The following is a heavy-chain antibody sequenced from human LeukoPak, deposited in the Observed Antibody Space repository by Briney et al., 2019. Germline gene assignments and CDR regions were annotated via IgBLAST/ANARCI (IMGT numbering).Heavy chain of an antibody. CDR1: GFTFSDYY. CDR3: ARGVPYESWSGAHYSDY. J-gene: IGHJ4*02. CDR2: ISNTGSTI. D-gene: IGHD3-3*01. Sequence: GGSLRLSCAASGFTFSDYYMTWIRQAPGKGLEWVSYISNTGSTIYYADSVKGRFTISRDDAKNLLYLQMNSLRAEDTAGYYCARGVPYESWSGAHYSDYWGEGTLVTVSS. V-gene: IGHV3-11*04.